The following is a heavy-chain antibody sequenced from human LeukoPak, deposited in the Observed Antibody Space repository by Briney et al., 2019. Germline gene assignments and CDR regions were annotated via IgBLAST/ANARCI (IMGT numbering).Heavy chain of an antibody. D-gene: IGHD1-26*01. CDR1: GDSISRGDYY. J-gene: IGHJ6*03. Sequence: PSETLSLTCTVSGDSISRGDYYWSWIRQPPGKGLEWIGYIYYSGSTYYNPSLKSRVTILVGTSRNRFSLKVTSVTAADTAVYYCVTPRSWELSDMAVWGKGTTVIVSS. CDR2: IYYSGST. V-gene: IGHV4-30-4*08. CDR3: VTPRSWELSDMAV.